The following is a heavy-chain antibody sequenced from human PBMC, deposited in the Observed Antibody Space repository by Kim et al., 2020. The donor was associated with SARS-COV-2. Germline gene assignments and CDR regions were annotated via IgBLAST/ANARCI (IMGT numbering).Heavy chain of an antibody. CDR2: IKSEVNGGTQ. J-gene: IGHJ4*02. D-gene: IGHD3-10*01. Sequence: GSLRLSCVTSGFIFSNAWMNWVRQAPGKGLEWVGRIKSEVNGGTQYYAAPVKGRFTISRDDSKNTLYLQMNSLNTEDTGVYYCTTTRGVGASLNYWGQGTLVTVSS. CDR1: GFIFSNAW. CDR3: TTTRGVGASLNY. V-gene: IGHV3-15*01.